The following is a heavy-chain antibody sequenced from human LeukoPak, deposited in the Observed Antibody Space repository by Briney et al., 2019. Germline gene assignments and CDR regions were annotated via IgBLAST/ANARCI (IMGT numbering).Heavy chain of an antibody. CDR2: ISGSGTST. D-gene: IGHD3-3*01. CDR3: AKVDSSERSGIWTAFDV. V-gene: IGHV3-23*01. CDR1: GFSIRLYV. Sequence: PGGSLRLSCAASGFSIRLYVMSWVRQAPGKGLEWVSDISGSGTSTHYADSVKGRFTISRENSKKTLNLQMNSLTAEDTAVYYCAKVDSSERSGIWTAFDVWGRGTMVTVSS. J-gene: IGHJ3*01.